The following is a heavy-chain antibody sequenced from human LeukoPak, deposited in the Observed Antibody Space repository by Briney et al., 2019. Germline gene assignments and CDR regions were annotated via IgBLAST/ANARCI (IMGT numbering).Heavy chain of an antibody. J-gene: IGHJ4*02. CDR1: GFTFSSYA. CDR2: ITGGGDGT. Sequence: GGSLRLSCAASGFTFSSYAMMWVRQSPEKGLERVSSITGGGDGTYYADSVRGRFTISRDNSKNTLYLKMNSLRAEDTAVYFCVKGFVHPTYYFEYWGQGTLVPVSS. D-gene: IGHD3-10*01. V-gene: IGHV3-23*01. CDR3: VKGFVHPTYYFEY.